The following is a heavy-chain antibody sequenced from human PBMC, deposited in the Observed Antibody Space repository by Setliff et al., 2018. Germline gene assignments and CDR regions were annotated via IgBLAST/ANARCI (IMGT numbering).Heavy chain of an antibody. D-gene: IGHD3-22*01. Sequence: SETLSLTCTVSGGSISSGSYYWSWIRQPAGKGLEWIGRIYTSGSTNYNPSLKSRVTISVDTSKNQFSLKLSSVTAADTAVYYCARGPVMIVATGYFDYWGQGALVTVSS. J-gene: IGHJ4*02. CDR2: IYTSGST. CDR1: GGSISSGSYY. CDR3: ARGPVMIVATGYFDY. V-gene: IGHV4-61*02.